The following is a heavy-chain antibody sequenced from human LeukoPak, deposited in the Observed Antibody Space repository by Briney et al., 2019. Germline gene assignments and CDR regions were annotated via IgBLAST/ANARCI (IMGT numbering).Heavy chain of an antibody. CDR2: IAAKAPTYAT. Sequence: PGGSLRLSCAASGFRISDSSIRWVRQASGKGLEWVGLIAAKAPTYATTYAASRTGRFTISRDASRNSECLQMDSLRTEDTAFYFCIRGGRYVYEIWGQGTMVTVSS. J-gene: IGHJ3*02. D-gene: IGHD3-16*01. CDR3: IRGGRYVYEI. CDR1: GFRISDSS. V-gene: IGHV3-73*01.